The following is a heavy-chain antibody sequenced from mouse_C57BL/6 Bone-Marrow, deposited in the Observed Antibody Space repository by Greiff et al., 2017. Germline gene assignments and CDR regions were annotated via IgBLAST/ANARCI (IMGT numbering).Heavy chain of an antibody. CDR1: GYTFTSYG. CDR3: AIPLYYYGSPFDY. Sequence: QVQLKQSGAELARPGASVKLSCKASGYTFTSYGISWVKQRTGQGLEWIGEIYPRSGNNYYNEKFKGKATLSADKSSSTAYMELRSLTSEDSAVYFCAIPLYYYGSPFDYWGQGTTLTVSS. D-gene: IGHD1-1*01. CDR2: IYPRSGNN. J-gene: IGHJ2*01. V-gene: IGHV1-81*01.